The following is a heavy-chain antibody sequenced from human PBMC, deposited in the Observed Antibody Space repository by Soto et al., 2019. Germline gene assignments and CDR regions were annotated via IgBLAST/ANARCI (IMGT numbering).Heavy chain of an antibody. Sequence: WGSLRLSCAASGFTFATHWMTWVRQAPGKGLQWVANIKEDGSDQYYADSVRGRFTISRDNANNVVYLQMSSLRAEDTAVYFCSAYSFGLGPWFDPWGQGTLVTVSS. CDR3: SAYSFGLGPWFDP. CDR2: IKEDGSDQ. V-gene: IGHV3-7*01. J-gene: IGHJ5*02. D-gene: IGHD3-16*01. CDR1: GFTFATHW.